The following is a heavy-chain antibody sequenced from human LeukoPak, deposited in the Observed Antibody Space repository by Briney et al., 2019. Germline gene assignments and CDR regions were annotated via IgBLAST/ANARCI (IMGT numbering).Heavy chain of an antibody. CDR2: IYYSGST. Sequence: PSETLSLTCTVSGGSISSYYWSWVRQPPGKGLEWIGYIYYSGSTNYSPSLKSRVTISVDTSKNQFSLKLSSVTAADTAVYYCARSLEVITTGDAFDIWGQGTMVTVSS. J-gene: IGHJ3*02. CDR3: ARSLEVITTGDAFDI. CDR1: GGSISSYY. V-gene: IGHV4-59*01. D-gene: IGHD3-22*01.